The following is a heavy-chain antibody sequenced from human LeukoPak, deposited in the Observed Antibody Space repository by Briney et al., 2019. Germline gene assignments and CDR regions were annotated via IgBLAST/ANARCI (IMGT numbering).Heavy chain of an antibody. Sequence: SETLSLTCTVSDGSISSYYWSWIRQPPGKGLEWIGYIYYSGSTNYNPSLKSRVTISVDTSKNQFSLKLSSVTAADTAVYYCARQPGTVTKSFHYYYGMDVWGQGTTVTVSS. CDR1: DGSISSYY. J-gene: IGHJ6*02. CDR2: IYYSGST. CDR3: ARQPGTVTKSFHYYYGMDV. D-gene: IGHD4-17*01. V-gene: IGHV4-59*08.